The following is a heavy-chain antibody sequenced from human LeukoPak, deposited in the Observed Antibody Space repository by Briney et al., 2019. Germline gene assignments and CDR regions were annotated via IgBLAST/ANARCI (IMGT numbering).Heavy chain of an antibody. J-gene: IGHJ4*02. CDR2: ISGSGGST. D-gene: IGHD3-3*01. CDR1: GFTFSSYA. V-gene: IGHV3-23*01. Sequence: GGSLRLSCAAPGFTFSSYAMSWVRQAPGKGLEWVSAISGSGGSTYYADSVKGRFTISRDNSKNTLYLQMNSLRAEDTAVYYCAKAEYYDFWSGSYYFDYWGQGTLVTVSS. CDR3: AKAEYYDFWSGSYYFDY.